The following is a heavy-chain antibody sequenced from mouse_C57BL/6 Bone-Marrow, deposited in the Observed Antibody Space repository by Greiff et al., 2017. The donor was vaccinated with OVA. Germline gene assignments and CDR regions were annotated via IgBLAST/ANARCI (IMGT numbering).Heavy chain of an antibody. J-gene: IGHJ4*01. Sequence: EVKLLESGGGLVQPGGSMKLSCAASGFTFSDAWMDWVRQSPEKGLEWVAEIRNKANTHATYYAESVKGRFTISRDDSKSSVYLQMNSLRAEDTGIDYCTLSSHGAMDYWGQGTSVTVSS. CDR3: TLSSHGAMDY. CDR1: GFTFSDAW. D-gene: IGHD1-1*01. V-gene: IGHV6-6*01. CDR2: IRNKANTHAT.